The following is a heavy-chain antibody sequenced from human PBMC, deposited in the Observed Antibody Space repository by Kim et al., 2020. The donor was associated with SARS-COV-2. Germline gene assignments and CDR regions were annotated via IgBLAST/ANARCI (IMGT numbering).Heavy chain of an antibody. J-gene: IGHJ4*02. D-gene: IGHD1-26*01. CDR3: ARDQGGSYGEMAGDY. V-gene: IGHV3-30*03. CDR2: ISYDGNNK. Sequence: GGSLRLSCAASGFTFSSYDMNWVRQAPGKGLEWVSVISYDGNNKYYADSVKGRFTISRDNSKNTLYLQMNSLRAEDTAVYYCARDQGGSYGEMAGDYWGQGTPVTVSS. CDR1: GFTFSSYD.